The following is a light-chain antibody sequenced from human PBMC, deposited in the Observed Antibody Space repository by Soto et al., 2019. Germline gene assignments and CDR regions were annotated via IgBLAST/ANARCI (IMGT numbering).Light chain of an antibody. CDR1: SSDVGGYNY. J-gene: IGLJ3*02. V-gene: IGLV2-14*01. CDR2: EVS. Sequence: QPVLTQPASVSGSPGQSITISCTGTSSDVGGYNYVSWYQQHPAKDPKLMIYEVSNRPSGVSHRFPGSKSGNTASLTISGLQAEDEADYYCFSYTTSSTLVFGGGTKLTVL. CDR3: FSYTTSSTLV.